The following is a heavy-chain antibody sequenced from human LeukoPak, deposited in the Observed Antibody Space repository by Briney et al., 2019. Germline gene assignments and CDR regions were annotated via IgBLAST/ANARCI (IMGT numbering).Heavy chain of an antibody. J-gene: IGHJ3*02. CDR1: GYTLTELS. Sequence: ASVKVSCKVSGYTLTELSMHWVRQAPGEGLEWMGGIDPEDGETIYAQKFQGRVTMTEDTSTDTAYMELSSLRSEDTAVYYCATDRLELLAFDIWGQGTMVTVSS. D-gene: IGHD1-7*01. V-gene: IGHV1-24*01. CDR2: IDPEDGET. CDR3: ATDRLELLAFDI.